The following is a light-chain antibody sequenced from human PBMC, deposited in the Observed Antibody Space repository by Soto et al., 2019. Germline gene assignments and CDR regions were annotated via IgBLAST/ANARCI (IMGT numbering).Light chain of an antibody. V-gene: IGLV3-21*02. CDR2: DDT. Sequence: SYELTQPPSVSVAPGQTARITCGGDNIGRKTVHWYQQRPGQAPVVVVYDDTDRPSGIPERISGSNSGDTATLIISRVEAGDEADYYCQVWDNTADHPGVLFGGGTKVTVL. CDR3: QVWDNTADHPGVL. J-gene: IGLJ3*02. CDR1: NIGRKT.